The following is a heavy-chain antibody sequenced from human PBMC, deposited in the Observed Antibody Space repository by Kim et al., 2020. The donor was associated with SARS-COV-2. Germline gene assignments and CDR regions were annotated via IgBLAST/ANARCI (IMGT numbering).Heavy chain of an antibody. D-gene: IGHD3-9*01. CDR2: IYYSGST. J-gene: IGHJ4*02. CDR1: GGSISSGDYY. Sequence: SETLSLTCTVSGGSISSGDYYWSWIRQPPGKGLEWIGNIYYSGSTNYTPSLKRRVTISVDTSKNQFALKLSSVTAAATAVYYCASGPMGTGYYTFDYWGQGTLVTVSS. V-gene: IGHV4-30-4*01. CDR3: ASGPMGTGYYTFDY.